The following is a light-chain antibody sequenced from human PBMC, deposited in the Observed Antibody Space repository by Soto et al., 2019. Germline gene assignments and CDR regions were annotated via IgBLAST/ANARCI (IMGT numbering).Light chain of an antibody. Sequence: QSVLTQPPSAYGTPGQRVTISCSGSSSNIGSNTVSWYQQLPGASPRLLMFNNDQRPSGVPDRFSGSNSGTSASLAISGLQSEDEADYYCAAWDDSLNGPLFGGGTKVTVL. CDR3: AAWDDSLNGPL. CDR2: NND. V-gene: IGLV1-44*01. CDR1: SSNIGSNT. J-gene: IGLJ2*01.